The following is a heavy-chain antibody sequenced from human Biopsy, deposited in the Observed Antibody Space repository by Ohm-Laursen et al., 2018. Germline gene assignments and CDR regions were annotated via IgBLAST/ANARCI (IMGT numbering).Heavy chain of an antibody. D-gene: IGHD3-22*01. CDR1: GGSISSGGSC. J-gene: IGHJ5*02. CDR2: IFNSANT. Sequence: TLSLTCTVSGGSISSGGSCWSWIRQRPGKGLEWIGYIFNSANTYYNPSLKNLITISGDTSKNQFSLKLNSVTAAGTAVYYCARGDYFDSNGYFWFDPWGQGTLVTVSS. CDR3: ARGDYFDSNGYFWFDP. V-gene: IGHV4-31*01.